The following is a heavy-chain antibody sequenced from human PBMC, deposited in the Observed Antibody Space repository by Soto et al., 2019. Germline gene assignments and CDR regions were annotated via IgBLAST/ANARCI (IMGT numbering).Heavy chain of an antibody. CDR2: IDPRSGGT. CDR1: GYPFTTYY. V-gene: IGHV1-2*02. J-gene: IGHJ4*02. D-gene: IGHD3-10*01. CDR3: ATDDYGIFPY. Sequence: HVQLVQSGTEVKKPGASVRVSCMVSGYPFTTYYIHWVRQAPGQGLEWMGWIDPRSGGTVYEQKFQGRVTMTRDTSISTVYMDLSGLTSDDTALYYCATDDYGIFPYWGQGSRVTVSS.